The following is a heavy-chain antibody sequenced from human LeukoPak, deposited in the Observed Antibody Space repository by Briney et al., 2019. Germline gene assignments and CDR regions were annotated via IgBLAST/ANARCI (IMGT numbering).Heavy chain of an antibody. J-gene: IGHJ4*02. Sequence: GGSLRLSCAASGFTFSSYAMSWVRQAPGKGLEWVSAISGSGGSTYYADSVKGRFTISRDNSKNTLHLQMNSLRAEDTAVYYCAKDDVGTADKGLDYWGQGTLVTVSS. D-gene: IGHD1-1*01. CDR1: GFTFSSYA. V-gene: IGHV3-23*01. CDR2: ISGSGGST. CDR3: AKDDVGTADKGLDY.